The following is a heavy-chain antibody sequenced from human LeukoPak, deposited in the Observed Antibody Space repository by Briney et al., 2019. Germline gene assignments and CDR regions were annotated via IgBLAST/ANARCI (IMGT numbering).Heavy chain of an antibody. Sequence: GRPLRLSCAASGFTFDDYAMHWVRQAPGKGLEWVSGISWNSGSIGYADSVKGRFTISRDNAKNSLYLQMNSLRAEDTALYYCAKAGVEDYYYGMDVWGQGTTVTVSS. CDR2: ISWNSGSI. J-gene: IGHJ6*02. CDR1: GFTFDDYA. V-gene: IGHV3-9*01. CDR3: AKAGVEDYYYGMDV. D-gene: IGHD2-15*01.